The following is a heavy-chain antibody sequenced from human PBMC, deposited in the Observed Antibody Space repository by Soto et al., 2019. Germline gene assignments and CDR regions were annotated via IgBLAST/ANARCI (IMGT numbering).Heavy chain of an antibody. J-gene: IGHJ6*02. D-gene: IGHD3-9*01. V-gene: IGHV1-69*08. CDR3: AREGLVTTNYYYYYGMDV. CDR2: IIPILGIA. Sequence: QVQLVQSGAEVKKPGSSVKVSCKASGGTFSSYTISWVRQAPGQGLEWMGRIIPILGIANYAQKFQGRVTITADKFTSTVXMELSSLRSEDTAVDYCAREGLVTTNYYYYYGMDVWGQGTTVTVSS. CDR1: GGTFSSYT.